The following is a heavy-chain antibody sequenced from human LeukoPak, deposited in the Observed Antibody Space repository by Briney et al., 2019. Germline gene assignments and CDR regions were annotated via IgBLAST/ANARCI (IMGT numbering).Heavy chain of an antibody. J-gene: IGHJ4*02. V-gene: IGHV3-7*01. D-gene: IGHD4-17*01. CDR2: IKEDGSEK. CDR3: AKASHDYGDYEDY. CDR1: GFIFSTFW. Sequence: GGSLRLSCVASGFIFSTFWMTWVRQAPGKGLEWVAKIKEDGSEKYYVDSVKGRFSISRDNAKNSLYLQMNSLRAEDTAVYYCAKASHDYGDYEDYWGQGTLVTVSS.